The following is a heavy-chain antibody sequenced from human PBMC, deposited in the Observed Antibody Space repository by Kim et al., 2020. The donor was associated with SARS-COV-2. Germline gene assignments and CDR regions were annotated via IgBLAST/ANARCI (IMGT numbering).Heavy chain of an antibody. CDR1: GYTFTSYG. CDR2: ISAYNGNT. Sequence: ASVKVSCKASGYTFTSYGISWVRQAPGQGLEWMGWISAYNGNTNYAQKLQGRVTMTTDTSTSTAYMELRSLRSDDTAVYYCARDQYSSGWYRGNFDYWGQGTLVTVSS. D-gene: IGHD6-19*01. CDR3: ARDQYSSGWYRGNFDY. V-gene: IGHV1-18*04. J-gene: IGHJ4*02.